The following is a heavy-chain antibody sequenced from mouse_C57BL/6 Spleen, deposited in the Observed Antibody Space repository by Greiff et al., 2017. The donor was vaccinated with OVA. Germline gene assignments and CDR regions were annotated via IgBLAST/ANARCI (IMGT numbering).Heavy chain of an antibody. CDR1: GFTFSSYT. CDR2: ISGGGGNT. V-gene: IGHV5-9*01. D-gene: IGHD1-1*02. CDR3: ARHRVDYAMDY. Sequence: EVMLVESGGGLVKPGGSLKLSCAASGFTFSSYTMSWVRQTPEKRLEWVATISGGGGNTYYPDSVKGRFTISRDNAKNTLYLQMSSLRSEDTALYYCARHRVDYAMDYWGQGTSVTVSS. J-gene: IGHJ4*01.